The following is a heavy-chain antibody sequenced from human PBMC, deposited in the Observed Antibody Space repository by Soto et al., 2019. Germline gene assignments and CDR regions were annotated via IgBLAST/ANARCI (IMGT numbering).Heavy chain of an antibody. Sequence: HPGGSLRLSCAASGFTFSSYAMSWVRQAPGKGLEWVSAISGSGGSTYYADSVKGRFTISRDNSKNTLYLQMNSLRAEDTAVYYCAKGRLFGEFVTDYWGQGTLVTVSS. CDR2: ISGSGGST. D-gene: IGHD3-10*02. CDR3: AKGRLFGEFVTDY. CDR1: GFTFSSYA. J-gene: IGHJ4*02. V-gene: IGHV3-23*01.